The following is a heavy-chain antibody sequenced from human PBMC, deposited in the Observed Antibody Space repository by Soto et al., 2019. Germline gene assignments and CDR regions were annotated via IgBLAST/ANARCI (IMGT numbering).Heavy chain of an antibody. Sequence: GASVKVSCKASGGTFSSYAISWVRQAPGQGLEWMGGIIPIFGTANYAQKFQGRVTITADESTSTAYMELSSLRSEDTAVYYCAREEHPGIGGYYFDYWGQGTLVTVSS. V-gene: IGHV1-69*13. J-gene: IGHJ4*02. CDR2: IIPIFGTA. D-gene: IGHD3-16*01. CDR3: AREEHPGIGGYYFDY. CDR1: GGTFSSYA.